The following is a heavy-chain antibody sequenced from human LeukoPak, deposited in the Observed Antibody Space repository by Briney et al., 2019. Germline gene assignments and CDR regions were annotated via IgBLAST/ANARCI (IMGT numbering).Heavy chain of an antibody. CDR3: AESSGYSGYALDY. V-gene: IGHV3-23*01. Sequence: GGSLRLSCAASGFTFSSYAMSWVRQAPGKGLEWVSAISGSGGSTYYADSVKGRFTISRDNSKNTLYLQMNSLRAEDTAVYYCAESSGYSGYALDYWGQGTLVTVSS. CDR2: ISGSGGST. J-gene: IGHJ4*02. CDR1: GFTFSSYA. D-gene: IGHD5-12*01.